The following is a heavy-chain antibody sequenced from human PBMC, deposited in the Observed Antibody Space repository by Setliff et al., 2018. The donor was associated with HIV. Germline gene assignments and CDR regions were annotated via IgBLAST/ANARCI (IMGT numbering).Heavy chain of an antibody. D-gene: IGHD3-3*01. CDR2: ISEDASTI. CDR1: GFSFSNDV. V-gene: IGHV3-30*03. Sequence: PGGSLRLSCAASGFSFSNDVMHWVRQAPGKGLEWVAVISEDASTIFYVDSVKGRFTISRDNSENTLYLQMNSLRPEDTAVYYCARKGYGSGHSDSFDIWGQGTMVTVSS. CDR3: ARKGYGSGHSDSFDI. J-gene: IGHJ3*02.